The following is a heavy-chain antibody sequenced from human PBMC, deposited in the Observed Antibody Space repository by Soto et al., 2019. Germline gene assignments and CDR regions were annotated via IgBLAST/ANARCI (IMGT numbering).Heavy chain of an antibody. CDR1: GGSISSYY. Sequence: SETLSLTCTVPGGSISSYYWSWIRQPPGKGLEWIGYIYHSGSTNYNPSLKSRVTISVDKSKNQFSLKLSSVTAADTAVYYCARETDCSSTSCYNYYYGMDVWGQGTTVTVSS. CDR3: ARETDCSSTSCYNYYYGMDV. CDR2: IYHSGST. V-gene: IGHV4-59*12. D-gene: IGHD2-2*02. J-gene: IGHJ6*02.